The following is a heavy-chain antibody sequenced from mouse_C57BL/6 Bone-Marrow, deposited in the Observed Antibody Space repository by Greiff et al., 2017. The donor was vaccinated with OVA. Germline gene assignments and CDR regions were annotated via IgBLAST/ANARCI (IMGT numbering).Heavy chain of an antibody. D-gene: IGHD2-1*01. CDR1: GFTFSDYG. CDR3: ANYYGNYEGFAY. V-gene: IGHV5-17*01. Sequence: DVKLVESGGGLVKPGGSLKLSCAASGFTFSDYGMHWVRQAPEKGLEWVAYISSGSSTIYYADTVKGRFTISRDNAKNTLFLQMTSLRSEDTAMYYCANYYGNYEGFAYWGQGTLVTVSA. CDR2: ISSGSSTI. J-gene: IGHJ3*01.